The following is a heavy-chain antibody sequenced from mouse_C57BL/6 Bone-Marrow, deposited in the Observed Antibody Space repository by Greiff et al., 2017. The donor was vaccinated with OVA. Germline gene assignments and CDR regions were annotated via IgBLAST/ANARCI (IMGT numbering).Heavy chain of an antibody. Sequence: EVKLMESGAELVRPGASVKLSCTASGFNIKDDYMHWVKQRPEQGLEWIGWIDPENGDTEYASKFQGKATLTADTSSNTAYLQLSSLTSEDTAVYYCTTPVFITTVVAHYYAMDYWGQGTSVTVSS. CDR3: TTPVFITTVVAHYYAMDY. J-gene: IGHJ4*01. V-gene: IGHV14-4*01. CDR1: GFNIKDDY. CDR2: IDPENGDT. D-gene: IGHD1-1*01.